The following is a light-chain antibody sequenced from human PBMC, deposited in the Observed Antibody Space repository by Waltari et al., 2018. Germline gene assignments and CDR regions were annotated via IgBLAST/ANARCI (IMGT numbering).Light chain of an antibody. CDR3: MQALQTPRT. J-gene: IGKJ1*01. V-gene: IGKV2-28*01. CDR2: LGS. Sequence: DIVMTQSPLSLPVTPVEPASISCRPSQSLLHSIGYNYLDWYLQKPGQSPQLLIYLGSNRASGVPDRFSGSGSGTDFTLKISRVEAEDVGVYYCMQALQTPRTFGQGTKVEIK. CDR1: QSLLHSIGYNY.